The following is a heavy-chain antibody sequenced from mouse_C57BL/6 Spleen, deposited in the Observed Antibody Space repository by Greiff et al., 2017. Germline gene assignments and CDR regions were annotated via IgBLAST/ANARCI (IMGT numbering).Heavy chain of an antibody. CDR2: ISSGSSTI. V-gene: IGHV5-17*01. CDR3: ARGFGIYYAMDY. Sequence: EVHLVESGGGLVKPGGSLKLSCAASGFTFSDYGMHWVRQAPEKGLEWVAYISSGSSTIYYADTVKGRFTISRDNAKNTLFLQMTSLRSEDTAMYYCARGFGIYYAMDYWGQGTSVTVSS. D-gene: IGHD1-1*02. J-gene: IGHJ4*01. CDR1: GFTFSDYG.